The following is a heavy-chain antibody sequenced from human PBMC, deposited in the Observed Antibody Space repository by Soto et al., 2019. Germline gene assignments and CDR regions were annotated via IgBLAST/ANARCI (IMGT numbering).Heavy chain of an antibody. J-gene: IGHJ6*02. Sequence: GESLKISCKGSGYSFTTYWISWVRQMPGKGLEWMGRIDPSDSYTNYSPSFQGHVTISADKSIGTAYLQWSSLKASDTAMYYCASSVGAAQRLYYYYGMDVWGQGTTVTVSS. CDR1: GYSFTTYW. V-gene: IGHV5-10-1*01. CDR2: IDPSDSYT. D-gene: IGHD2-15*01. CDR3: ASSVGAAQRLYYYYGMDV.